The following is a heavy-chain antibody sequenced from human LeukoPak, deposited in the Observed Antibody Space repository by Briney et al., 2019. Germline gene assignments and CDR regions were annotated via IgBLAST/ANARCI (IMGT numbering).Heavy chain of an antibody. D-gene: IGHD5-12*01. CDR2: IKSKTDGGTT. CDR3: TTARGYSAYEY. CDR1: GXTVNNAW. Sequence: GGSLRLSWAASGXTVNNAWMTWVRQAPGKGLEWVGRIKSKTDGGTTDFAAPVNGRFTTSRDDSENTMYLQMNSLKAEDTAIYYCTTARGYSAYEYWGRGTMVTVSS. V-gene: IGHV3-15*01. J-gene: IGHJ3*01.